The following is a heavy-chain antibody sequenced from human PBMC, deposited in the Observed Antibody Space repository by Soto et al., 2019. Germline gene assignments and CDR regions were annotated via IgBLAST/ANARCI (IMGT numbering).Heavy chain of an antibody. CDR3: AKRVSGSGCNWFDP. V-gene: IGHV3-23*01. CDR1: GFTFSSYA. Sequence: VVSLRLSGAASGFTFSSYAMSWVRQAPGKGLEWVSAISGSGGSTYYADSVKGRFTISRDNSKNTLYLQMNSLRAEDTAVYYCAKRVSGSGCNWFDPWGQGTLVTVSS. J-gene: IGHJ5*02. CDR2: ISGSGGST. D-gene: IGHD6-19*01.